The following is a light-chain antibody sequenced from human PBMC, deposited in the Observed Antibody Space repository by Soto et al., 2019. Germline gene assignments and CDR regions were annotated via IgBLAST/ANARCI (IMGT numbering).Light chain of an antibody. V-gene: IGKV2-28*01. CDR3: MQRLQIPRT. Sequence: DIVMTQSPLSLPVTPGEPASISCRSSQSLLDGNGYSYLDWYLQKPGQSPQLLIHLGSSRASGVPDRFSGRGSGTDFTLKISRVEAEDVGVYYCMQRLQIPRTFGQGTKLEIK. CDR2: LGS. CDR1: QSLLDGNGYSY. J-gene: IGKJ2*01.